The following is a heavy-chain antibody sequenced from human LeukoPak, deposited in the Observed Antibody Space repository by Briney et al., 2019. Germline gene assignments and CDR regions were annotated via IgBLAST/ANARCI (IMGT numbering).Heavy chain of an antibody. CDR2: IHYSGGT. D-gene: IGHD2-8*01. Sequence: SETLSLTCTVSGGSISSSSYYWGWIRQPPGKGLEWIGNIHYSGGTYYNPSLKSRVTISVDTSKNQFSLKVSSVTAADTAVYYCAKCNIEYYYYMDVWGKGTTVTVSS. CDR1: GGSISSSSYY. V-gene: IGHV4-39*07. CDR3: AKCNIEYYYYMDV. J-gene: IGHJ6*03.